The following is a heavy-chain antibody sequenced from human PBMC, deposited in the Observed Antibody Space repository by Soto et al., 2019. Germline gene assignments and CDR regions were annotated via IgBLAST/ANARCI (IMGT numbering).Heavy chain of an antibody. V-gene: IGHV3-23*01. CDR3: ARAPYGSGLFDY. D-gene: IGHD3-10*01. J-gene: IGHJ4*02. CDR2: ISGSGGST. Sequence: GGSLRLSCAASGFTFSSYAMSWVRQAPGKGLEWVSAISGSGGSTYYADSVKGRFTISRDNSKNTLYLQMNSLRAEDTAVYYCARAPYGSGLFDYWGQGTLVTVSS. CDR1: GFTFSSYA.